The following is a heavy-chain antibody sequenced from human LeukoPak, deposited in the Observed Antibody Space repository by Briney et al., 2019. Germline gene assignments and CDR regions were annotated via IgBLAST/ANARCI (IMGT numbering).Heavy chain of an antibody. CDR3: ARDAGNSGYGCDL. D-gene: IGHD5-12*01. CDR2: IRSTGDT. CDR1: GFIFSQYS. Sequence: GGSLRLSWAASGFIFSQYSINWVRQAPGKGLEWVSHIRSTGDTFYADSLKGRFTISRDNARNSLYLQMNSLRAEDTDMYYCARDAGNSGYGCDLWGQGTLVTVSS. J-gene: IGHJ5*02. V-gene: IGHV3-48*01.